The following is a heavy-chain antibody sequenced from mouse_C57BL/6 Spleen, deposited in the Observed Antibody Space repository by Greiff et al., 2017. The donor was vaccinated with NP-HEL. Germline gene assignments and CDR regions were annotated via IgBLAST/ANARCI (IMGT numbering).Heavy chain of an antibody. D-gene: IGHD1-1*01. J-gene: IGHJ4*01. CDR2: IDPETGGT. Sequence: QVQLQQSGAELVRPGASVTLSCKASGYTFTDYEMHWVKQTPVHGLEWIGAIDPETGGTAYNQKFKGKAILTADKSSSTAYMELRSLTSEDSAVYYCTREVVARVNYAMDYWGQGTSVTVSS. CDR1: GYTFTDYE. V-gene: IGHV1-15*01. CDR3: TREVVARVNYAMDY.